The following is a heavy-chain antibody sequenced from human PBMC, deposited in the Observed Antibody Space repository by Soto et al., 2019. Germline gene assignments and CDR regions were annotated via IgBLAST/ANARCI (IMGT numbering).Heavy chain of an antibody. CDR2: ISWNSGSI. D-gene: IGHD3-10*01. V-gene: IGHV3-9*01. CDR3: AKARVRGVIWAAWSDP. CDR1: GFTFDDYA. J-gene: IGHJ5*02. Sequence: PGGSLRLSCAASGFTFDDYAMHWVRQAPGKGLEWVSGISWNSGSIGYADSVKGRFTISRDNAKNSLYLQMNSLRAEDTALYYCAKARVRGVIWAAWSDPWGQGTLVTVSS.